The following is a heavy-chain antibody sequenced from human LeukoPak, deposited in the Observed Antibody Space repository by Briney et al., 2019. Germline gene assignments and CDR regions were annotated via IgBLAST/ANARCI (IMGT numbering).Heavy chain of an antibody. CDR1: GYSFTTHW. D-gene: IGHD3-9*01. V-gene: IGHV5-51*01. J-gene: IGHJ1*01. Sequence: GESLKISCKGSGYSFTTHWIAWVRQMPGKGLEWMGIIYPGDSDTRYSPSFQGQVTISADKSISTAYLQMNSLKTEDTAVYYRSREYFDWLWGQGTLVTVSS. CDR2: IYPGDSDT. CDR3: SREYFDWL.